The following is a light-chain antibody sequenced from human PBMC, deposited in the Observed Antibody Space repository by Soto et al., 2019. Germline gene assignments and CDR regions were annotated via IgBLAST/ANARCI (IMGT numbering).Light chain of an antibody. Sequence: QSVLTQPPSASGSPGQSVTISCIGTASDIGRYNYVSWYQHHPGKAPKLIIYEVTKRPSGVPDRFSGSKSGNTASLTVSGLQVDDEADYYCNSYVGSNNYVFRTGTKVTVL. J-gene: IGLJ1*01. CDR2: EVT. CDR1: ASDIGRYNY. CDR3: NSYVGSNNYV. V-gene: IGLV2-8*01.